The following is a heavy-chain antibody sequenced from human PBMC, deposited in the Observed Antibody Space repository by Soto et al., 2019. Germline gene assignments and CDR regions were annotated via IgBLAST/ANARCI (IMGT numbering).Heavy chain of an antibody. D-gene: IGHD3-3*01. CDR3: ARVLRFLEWLSPGDY. Sequence: ASVKVSCKASGYTFTSYGISWVRRAPGQGLEWMGWISAYNGNTNYAQKLQGRVTMTTDTSTSTAYMELRSLRSDDTAVYYCARVLRFLEWLSPGDYWGQGTLVTVSS. CDR1: GYTFTSYG. J-gene: IGHJ4*02. V-gene: IGHV1-18*01. CDR2: ISAYNGNT.